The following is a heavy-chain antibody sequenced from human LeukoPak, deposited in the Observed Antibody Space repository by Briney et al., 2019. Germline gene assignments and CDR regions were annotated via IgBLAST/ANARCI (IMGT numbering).Heavy chain of an antibody. CDR3: ARHRGITMIRGIITHPLDY. CDR2: INHSGST. J-gene: IGHJ4*02. D-gene: IGHD3-10*01. CDR1: GGSFSGYY. V-gene: IGHV4-34*01. Sequence: PSETLSLTCAVYGGSFSGYYWSWIRQPPGKGLEWIGEINHSGSTNYNPSLKSRVTISLDTSKNQFSLRLSSVTAADTAVYYCARHRGITMIRGIITHPLDYWGQGTLVTVSS.